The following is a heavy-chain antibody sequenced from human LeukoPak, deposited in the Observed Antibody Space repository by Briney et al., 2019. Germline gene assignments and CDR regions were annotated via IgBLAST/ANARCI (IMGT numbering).Heavy chain of an antibody. CDR1: GYTFTTYY. V-gene: IGHV1-46*01. Sequence: ASVKVSCKASGYTFTTYYIHWVRQAPGQGLEWMGIINPSGGSTTYAQNFQGRVTMTRDTSTSTVYMELSSLRSEDSAVYYCASGWDLTDYWGQGTLVTVSS. J-gene: IGHJ4*02. CDR2: INPSGGST. CDR3: ASGWDLTDY. D-gene: IGHD1-26*01.